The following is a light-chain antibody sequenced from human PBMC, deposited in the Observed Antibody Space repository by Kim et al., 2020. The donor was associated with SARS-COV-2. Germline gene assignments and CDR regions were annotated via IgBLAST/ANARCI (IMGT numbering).Light chain of an antibody. Sequence: APGETAWITCEGKNMGGQSVRWYLQRPGQAPVLVIYYDTDRPSGIPERFSGSKSATTATLTISRVEAGDEADYYCQVWDITSDHYVFGTGTKVTVL. CDR2: YDT. CDR1: NMGGQS. V-gene: IGLV3-21*04. J-gene: IGLJ1*01. CDR3: QVWDITSDHYV.